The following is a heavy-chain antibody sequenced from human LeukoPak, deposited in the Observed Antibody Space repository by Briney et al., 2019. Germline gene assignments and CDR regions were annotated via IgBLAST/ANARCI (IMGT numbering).Heavy chain of an antibody. J-gene: IGHJ4*02. D-gene: IGHD3-16*01. Sequence: GGSLRLSCAASGFTFSNAWMSWVRQAPGEGLEWVGRIKSKTYGGTADYPAPVKGRFTISRDDSENTVYLQMNSLKTEDTAVYYCTTATFYWGQGSLVTVSS. CDR2: IKSKTYGGTA. CDR1: GFTFSNAW. CDR3: TTATFY. V-gene: IGHV3-15*01.